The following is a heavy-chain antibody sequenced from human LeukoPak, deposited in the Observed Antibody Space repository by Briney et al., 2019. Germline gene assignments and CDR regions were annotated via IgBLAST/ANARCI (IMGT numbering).Heavy chain of an antibody. Sequence: GGSLRLSCAASGFTFSSYWMHWVRQAPGKGLVWVSRINGDGRSTRYADSVKDRFTISRDNAKNTLFLQMNSLRVEDTAVYYCARVPDYYYGMDVWGQGTTVTVSS. CDR3: ARVPDYYYGMDV. CDR1: GFTFSSYW. D-gene: IGHD2-2*01. CDR2: INGDGRST. V-gene: IGHV3-74*01. J-gene: IGHJ6*02.